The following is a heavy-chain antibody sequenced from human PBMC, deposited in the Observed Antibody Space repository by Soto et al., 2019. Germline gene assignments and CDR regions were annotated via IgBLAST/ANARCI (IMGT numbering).Heavy chain of an antibody. J-gene: IGHJ5*02. CDR1: GGSISSGDYY. D-gene: IGHD5-12*01. Sequence: QVQLQESGPGLVKPSQTLSLTCTVSGGSISSGDYYWSWIRQHPGKGLEWIGYIYYSGSTYYNPFLKSRVTISVATYKNPFSQKLSSVTAADTASHYCARVGRWLRIPFIESWLDPWGQGTVVTVSS. V-gene: IGHV4-30-4*01. CDR3: ARVGRWLRIPFIESWLDP. CDR2: IYYSGST.